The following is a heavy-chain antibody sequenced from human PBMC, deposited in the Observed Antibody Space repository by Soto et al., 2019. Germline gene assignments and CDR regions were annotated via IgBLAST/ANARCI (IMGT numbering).Heavy chain of an antibody. CDR1: GGSISSTTW. Sequence: TLSLTCAVSGGSISSTTWWSWVRQPPGKGLEWIGEIHHGGSTNYNPSLKSRVTISVDTSKNQFSLKLTSVTAADTAVYYCARDKITGLFDYWGQGTLVTVS. CDR3: ARDKITGLFDY. D-gene: IGHD2-8*02. CDR2: IHHGGST. J-gene: IGHJ4*02. V-gene: IGHV4-4*02.